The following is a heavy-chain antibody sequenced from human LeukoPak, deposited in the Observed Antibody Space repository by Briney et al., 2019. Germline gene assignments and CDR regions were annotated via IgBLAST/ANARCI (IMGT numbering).Heavy chain of an antibody. CDR2: INTDGSST. J-gene: IGHJ4*02. V-gene: IGHV3-74*01. Sequence: GGSLRLSCAASGFTFSNHWMNWVRQAPGKGLVWVSRINTDGSSTTYADSVKGRFTISRDNAKNSLYLQMNSLRAEDMALYYCAKGWSGWRTSPSDYWGQGTLVTVSS. D-gene: IGHD6-19*01. CDR1: GFTFSNHW. CDR3: AKGWSGWRTSPSDY.